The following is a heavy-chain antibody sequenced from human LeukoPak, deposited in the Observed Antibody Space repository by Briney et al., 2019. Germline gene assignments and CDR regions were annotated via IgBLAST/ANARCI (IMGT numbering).Heavy chain of an antibody. J-gene: IGHJ6*03. D-gene: IGHD5-12*01. CDR2: IYYTGST. V-gene: IGHV4-38-2*02. Sequence: SETLSLTCTVSGYSISSGYYWGWIRQPPGKGLEWIGYIYYTGSTNHNPSLKSRVTISVDTSKNQFSLKLSSVTAADTAVYYCARVVYSGYDFRGAMDVWGKGTTVTVSS. CDR1: GYSISSGYY. CDR3: ARVVYSGYDFRGAMDV.